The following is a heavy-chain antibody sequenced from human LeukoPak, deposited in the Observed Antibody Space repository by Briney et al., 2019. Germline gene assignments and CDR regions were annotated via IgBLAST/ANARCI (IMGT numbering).Heavy chain of an antibody. CDR1: GGSISSSSYY. CDR2: IYYSGST. V-gene: IGHV4-39*01. CDR3: ASGDYSSGWYLDY. Sequence: SETLSLTCTVSGGSISSSSYYWGWIRQPPGKGLEWIGSIYYSGSTYYNPSLKSRVTISVDTSKNQFSLKLSSVTAADTAVYYCASGDYSSGWYLDYWGQGTLVTVSS. J-gene: IGHJ4*02. D-gene: IGHD6-19*01.